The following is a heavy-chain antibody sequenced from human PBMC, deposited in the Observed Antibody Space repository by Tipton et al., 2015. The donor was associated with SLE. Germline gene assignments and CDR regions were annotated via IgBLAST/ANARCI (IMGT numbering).Heavy chain of an antibody. V-gene: IGHV3-9*01. CDR2: ISWNSGSI. D-gene: IGHD2-2*01. CDR1: GFTFDDYA. CDR3: ARVWGTGSRGVDY. J-gene: IGHJ4*02. Sequence: RSLRLSCAASGFTFDDYAMHWVRQAPGKGLEWVSSISWNSGSIVYADSVKGRFTISRDNAKNSLYLQMNSLRAEDTALYYCARVWGTGSRGVDYWGQGTLVTVSS.